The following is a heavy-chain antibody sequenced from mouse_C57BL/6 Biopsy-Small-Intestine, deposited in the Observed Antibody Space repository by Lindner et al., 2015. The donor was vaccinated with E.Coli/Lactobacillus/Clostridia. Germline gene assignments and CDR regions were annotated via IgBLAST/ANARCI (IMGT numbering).Heavy chain of an antibody. V-gene: IGHV1-83*01. CDR2: FEPEEGET. J-gene: IGHJ4*01. D-gene: IGHD1-3*01. CDR3: ATTRSGRYYNVIEY. Sequence: SVKVSCKVSGYIFSELSIHWVRQAPGKGLEWMGGFEPEEGETFYAQKFQGRVTMTEDISTDTAFMELSSLRSEDTAVYYCATTRSGRYYNVIEYWGQGTLVTVSS. CDR1: GYIFSELS.